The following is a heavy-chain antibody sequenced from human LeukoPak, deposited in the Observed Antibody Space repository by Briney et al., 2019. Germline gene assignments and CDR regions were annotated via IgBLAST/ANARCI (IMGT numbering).Heavy chain of an antibody. D-gene: IGHD2-15*01. CDR2: MSHTGHT. J-gene: IGHJ4*02. CDR3: ARHPFATPFDY. Sequence: PSETLSLTCKVCGGSISNYYWRWIRQPPGKGPEWIGYMSHTGHTMYNSSLKSRVTMSLDTSKNHFSLRLSSVTAADTAVYYCARHPFATPFDYWGPGTLVTVSS. CDR1: GGSISNYY. V-gene: IGHV4-59*08.